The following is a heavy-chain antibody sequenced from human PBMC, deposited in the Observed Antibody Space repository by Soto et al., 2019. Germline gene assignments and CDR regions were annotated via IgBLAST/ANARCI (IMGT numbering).Heavy chain of an antibody. CDR1: GFSFSSYA. CDR3: AKGSIEYSASVDN. D-gene: IGHD5-12*01. V-gene: IGHV3-23*01. CDR2: ISARGGSS. Sequence: DVQLLESGGGLVQPGGSLRLSCAASGFSFSSYAMVWVRQAPGKGLEWVAVISARGGSSYFPDSVKGRFTLSSDNSKNVLSLEMNRLRAEDTAIYFCAKGSIEYSASVDNWGQGTLVVVSS. J-gene: IGHJ4*02.